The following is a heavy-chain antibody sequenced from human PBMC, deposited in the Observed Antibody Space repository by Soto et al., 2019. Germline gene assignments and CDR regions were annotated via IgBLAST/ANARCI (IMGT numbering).Heavy chain of an antibody. CDR2: IYWDDDK. J-gene: IGHJ6*02. V-gene: IGHV2-5*02. Sequence: QITLKESGPTLVKPTQTLTLTCTFSGFSLSTSGVGVGWIRQPPGKALKWLALIYWDDDKRYSPSLKSRLTIPNDTSKNQVVLTMTNMDPVDIATYYCARCALYGSGNYWFMDVWGQGTTVTVSS. CDR3: ARCALYGSGNYWFMDV. D-gene: IGHD3-10*01. CDR1: GFSLSTSGVG.